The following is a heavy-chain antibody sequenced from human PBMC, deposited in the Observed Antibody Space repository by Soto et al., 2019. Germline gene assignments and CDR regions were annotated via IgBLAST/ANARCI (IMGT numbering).Heavy chain of an antibody. CDR1: GGSFGGNY. CDR3: ARGGYDFWSGWFDP. J-gene: IGHJ5*02. CDR2: INHSGST. V-gene: IGHV4-34*01. D-gene: IGHD3-3*01. Sequence: SETLSLTCAVYGGSFGGNYCIFVRHPPGKGLQWIGEINHSGSTNFNPSLKSRVTLSADTSKNQFYLNLTSVTAADTAVYYCARGGYDFWSGWFDPWGQGTLVTVSS.